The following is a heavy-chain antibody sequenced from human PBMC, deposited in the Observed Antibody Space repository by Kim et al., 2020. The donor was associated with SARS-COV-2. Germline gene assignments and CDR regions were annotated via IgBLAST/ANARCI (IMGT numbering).Heavy chain of an antibody. CDR3: ARDSPSSGYGMDV. J-gene: IGHJ6*02. Sequence: STPSLKSPATISVDTSKNQFSLKLSSVTAADTAVYYCARDSPSSGYGMDVWDQGTTVTVSS. V-gene: IGHV4-59*01. D-gene: IGHD6-19*01.